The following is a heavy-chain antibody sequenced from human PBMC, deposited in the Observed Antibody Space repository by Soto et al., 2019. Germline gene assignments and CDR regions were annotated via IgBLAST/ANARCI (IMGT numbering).Heavy chain of an antibody. J-gene: IGHJ4*02. V-gene: IGHV4-39*01. CDR3: ASLDYGDYDDY. CDR1: GGSIISSSYY. CDR2: IDYSGNT. D-gene: IGHD4-17*01. Sequence: PSETLSLTCTVSGGSIISSSYYWAWIRQPPGKGLEWLGDIDYSGNTYYNPSLERRVAISVDTSKNQFSLKLTSVTAADTAVYYCASLDYGDYDDYWGQGTLVIVSS.